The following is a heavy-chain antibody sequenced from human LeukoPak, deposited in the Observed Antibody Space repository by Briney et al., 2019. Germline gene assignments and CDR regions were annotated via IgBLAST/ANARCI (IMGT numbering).Heavy chain of an antibody. CDR2: INHSGST. J-gene: IGHJ5*02. CDR1: GGSFSGYY. Sequence: PSETLFLTCAVYGGSFSGYYWSWIRQPPGKGLEWIGEINHSGSTNYNPSLKSRVTISVDTSKNQFSLKLSSVTAADTAVYYRARGARLTAPIVVVPAAIRYNWFDPWGQGTLVTVSS. D-gene: IGHD2-2*02. V-gene: IGHV4-34*01. CDR3: ARGARLTAPIVVVPAAIRYNWFDP.